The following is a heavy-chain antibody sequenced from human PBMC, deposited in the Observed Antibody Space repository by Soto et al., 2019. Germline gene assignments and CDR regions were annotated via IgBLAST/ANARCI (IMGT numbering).Heavy chain of an antibody. V-gene: IGHV1-2*02. CDR1: GYTFTGYY. CDR2: INPNSGGT. Sequence: ASVNVSCKASGYTFTGYYMHWVRQAPGQGLEWMGWINPNSGGTNYAQKFQGRVTMTRDTSISTAYMELSRLRSDDTAVYYCARTNRGGNYRMAVWGQGNTVTVSS. CDR3: ARTNRGGNYRMAV. J-gene: IGHJ6*02. D-gene: IGHD2-15*01.